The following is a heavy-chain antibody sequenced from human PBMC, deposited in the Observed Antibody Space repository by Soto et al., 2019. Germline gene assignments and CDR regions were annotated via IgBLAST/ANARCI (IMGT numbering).Heavy chain of an antibody. Sequence: QVQLQESGPGLVKPSGTLSLTCAVSGGSISSDTWWSWVRQSPGKGLEWIGEIHHTGNTNYNPSLNSRVTISVDKSNNQFSLNVYSLTAADTAVYYCARDGRGYYNLGYWGQGTLVTVSS. CDR1: GGSISSDTW. CDR3: ARDGRGYYNLGY. CDR2: IHHTGNT. V-gene: IGHV4-4*02. J-gene: IGHJ4*02. D-gene: IGHD3-22*01.